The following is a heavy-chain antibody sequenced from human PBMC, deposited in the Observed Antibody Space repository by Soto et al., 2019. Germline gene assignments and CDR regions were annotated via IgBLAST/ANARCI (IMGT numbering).Heavy chain of an antibody. V-gene: IGHV1-8*01. D-gene: IGHD3-3*01. CDR3: ARGRYDFWSGYYTGFDY. CDR2: MNPNSGNT. CDR1: GYTFTSYD. J-gene: IGHJ4*02. Sequence: ASVKVSCKASGYTFTSYDINWVRQATGQGLEWMGWMNPNSGNTGYAQKFQGRVTMTRNTSISTAYMELSSLRSEDTAVYYCARGRYDFWSGYYTGFDYWGQGTLVTVSS.